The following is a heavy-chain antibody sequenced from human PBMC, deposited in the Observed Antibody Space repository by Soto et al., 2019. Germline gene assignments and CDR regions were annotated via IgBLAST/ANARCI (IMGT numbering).Heavy chain of an antibody. CDR3: SKVVNYDFWSGYYRDYYYYYMDV. J-gene: IGHJ6*03. Sequence: EVQLLESGGGLVQPGGSLRLSCAASGFTFSSYAMSWVRQAPWKGLEWVSTITGSDDTTYYADSVKGRFTISRDNSKNTLYLQMNSLRAEDTAVYYCSKVVNYDFWSGYYRDYYYYYMDVWGKGTTVTVSS. D-gene: IGHD3-3*01. V-gene: IGHV3-23*01. CDR1: GFTFSSYA. CDR2: ITGSDDTT.